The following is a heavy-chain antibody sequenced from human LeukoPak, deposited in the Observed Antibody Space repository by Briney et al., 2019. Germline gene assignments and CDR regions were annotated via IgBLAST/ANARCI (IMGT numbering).Heavy chain of an antibody. D-gene: IGHD4-23*01. J-gene: IGHJ4*02. V-gene: IGHV4-31*11. CDR2: IHNSRGT. CDR1: GGSITSDIFY. CDR3: GKVGGNSNS. Sequence: SETLSLTCAVSGGSITSDIFYWNWIRQHPGKGLEWIGSIHNSRGTSYNPSLESRLTISVDTSENQFFLKMSYVTAADTAMYYCGKVGGNSNSWGQGTLVTVSS.